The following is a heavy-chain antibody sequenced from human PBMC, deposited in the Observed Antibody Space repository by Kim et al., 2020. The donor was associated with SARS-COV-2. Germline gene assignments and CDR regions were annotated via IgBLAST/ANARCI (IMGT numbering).Heavy chain of an antibody. CDR3: ATGGYCSSTSCSFDY. CDR2: INHSGST. D-gene: IGHD2-2*01. Sequence: SETLSLTCAVYGGSFSGYYWSWIRQPPGKGLEWIGEINHSGSTNYNPSLKSRVTISVDTSKNQFSLKLSSVTAADTAVYYCATGGYCSSTSCSFDYWGQG. J-gene: IGHJ4*02. CDR1: GGSFSGYY. V-gene: IGHV4-34*01.